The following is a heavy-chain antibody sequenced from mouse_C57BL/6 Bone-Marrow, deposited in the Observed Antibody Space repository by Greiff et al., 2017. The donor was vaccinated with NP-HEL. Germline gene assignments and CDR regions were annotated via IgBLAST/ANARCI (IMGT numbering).Heavy chain of an antibody. CDR3: ARDAGLLLFAY. J-gene: IGHJ3*01. CDR2: SRNKANDYTT. Sequence: EVMLVESGGGLVQSGRSLRLSCATSGFTFSDFYMEWVRQAPGKGLEWIAASRNKANDYTTEYSASVKGRFIVSRDTSQSILYLQMNALRAEDTAIYYCARDAGLLLFAYWGQGTLVTVSA. CDR1: GFTFSDFY. D-gene: IGHD2-3*01. V-gene: IGHV7-1*01.